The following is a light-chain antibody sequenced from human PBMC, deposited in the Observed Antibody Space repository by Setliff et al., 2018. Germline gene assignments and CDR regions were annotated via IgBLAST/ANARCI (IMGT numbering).Light chain of an antibody. CDR2: STS. V-gene: IGKV1-39*01. CDR3: QQSYTAPVT. CDR1: QSISTY. Sequence: DIQMTQFPSSLSASVGDRVTITCRASQSISTYLNWYQQKPGKAPKVLICSTSSLQSGVPPRFSGSGYGTDFTLTISSLQPEDFATYYCQQSYTAPVTFGQGTKVDIK. J-gene: IGKJ1*01.